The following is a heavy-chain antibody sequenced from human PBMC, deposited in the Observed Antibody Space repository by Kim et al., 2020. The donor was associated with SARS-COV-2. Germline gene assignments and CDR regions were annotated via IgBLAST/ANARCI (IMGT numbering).Heavy chain of an antibody. Sequence: ASVKVSCKASGYTFTSSDIQWVRQAPGQGLEWMGLINPSGGSTTYAQKLQGRVTITRDTSTGTAYMELSSLRSEDTALYYCARGPWGGGGCAYGWGAFNW. CDR2: INPSGGST. D-gene: IGHD3-16*01. CDR3: ARGPWGGGGCAYGWGAFNW. V-gene: IGHV1-46*03. CDR1: GYTFTSSD. J-gene: IGHJ5*01.